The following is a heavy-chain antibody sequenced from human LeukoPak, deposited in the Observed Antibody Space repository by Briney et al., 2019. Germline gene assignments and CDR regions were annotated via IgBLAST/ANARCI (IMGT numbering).Heavy chain of an antibody. J-gene: IGHJ6*03. V-gene: IGHV3-48*01. CDR3: ARDYSGRFNYMDV. D-gene: IGHD1-26*01. CDR1: GFTFSSYS. CDR2: ISSSSSTI. Sequence: PGGSLRLSCAASGFTFSSYSMNWVRQAPGKGLEWVSYISSSSSTIYYADSVKGRFTISRDNAKNSLYLQMNSLRAEDTAMYYCARDYSGRFNYMDVWGRGPTVTVS.